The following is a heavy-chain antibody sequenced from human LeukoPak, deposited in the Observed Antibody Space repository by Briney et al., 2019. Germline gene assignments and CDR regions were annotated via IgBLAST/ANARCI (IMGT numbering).Heavy chain of an antibody. D-gene: IGHD3-9*01. CDR1: GGTFSSYA. V-gene: IGHV1-69*13. J-gene: IGHJ4*02. CDR2: IIPIFGTA. Sequence: ASVKVSCKASGGTFSSYAISWVRQAPGQGLGWMGGIIPIFGTANYAQKFQGRVTITADESTSTAYMELSSLRSEDAAVYYCARGWVDWLLFYWGQGTLVTVSS. CDR3: ARGWVDWLLFY.